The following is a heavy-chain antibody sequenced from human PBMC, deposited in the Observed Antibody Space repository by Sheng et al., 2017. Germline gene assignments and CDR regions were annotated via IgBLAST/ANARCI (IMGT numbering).Heavy chain of an antibody. Sequence: VQLQESGPGLVKSSETLSLTCTVSDDSINSYYWSWIRQPAGKGLEWIGRIYTGGVTNYNPSLKSRVTMSVDSSKSQFSLKLTSVTAADTAVYYCARVRGAYYYHYMDVWGKGTTVTVSS. CDR1: DDSINSYY. D-gene: IGHD3-10*01. J-gene: IGHJ6*03. CDR3: ARVRGAYYYHYMDV. CDR2: IYTGGVT. V-gene: IGHV4-4*07.